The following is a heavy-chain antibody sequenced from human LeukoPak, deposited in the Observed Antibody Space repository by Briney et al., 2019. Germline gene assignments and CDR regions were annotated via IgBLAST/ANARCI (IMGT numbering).Heavy chain of an antibody. Sequence: GGSLRLSCAASGFTFSSYWMHWVRQAPGKGLVWVSRINSDGSSTSYADSVKGRFTISRDNAKNTLYPQMNSLRAEDTAVYYCARVPDFWSGYLYWGQGTLVTVSS. J-gene: IGHJ4*02. V-gene: IGHV3-74*01. CDR2: INSDGSST. CDR3: ARVPDFWSGYLY. CDR1: GFTFSSYW. D-gene: IGHD3-3*01.